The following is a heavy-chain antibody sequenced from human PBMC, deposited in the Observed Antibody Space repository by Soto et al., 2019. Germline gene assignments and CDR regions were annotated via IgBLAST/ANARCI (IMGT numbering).Heavy chain of an antibody. V-gene: IGHV4-30-4*01. J-gene: IGHJ4*01. CDR1: GGSISSADYY. CDR2: FHSSGAT. CDR3: ASIWFGDFDY. Sequence: QVQLQESGPGLVKPSQTLSLTCTVSGGSISSADYYWSWIRQPPGKGLEWIGYFHSSGATYKDPFLKSRVTISVDTSKNQISLKLDSVTAADTAVYYCASIWFGDFDYWGHGTLVTVSS. D-gene: IGHD3-10*01.